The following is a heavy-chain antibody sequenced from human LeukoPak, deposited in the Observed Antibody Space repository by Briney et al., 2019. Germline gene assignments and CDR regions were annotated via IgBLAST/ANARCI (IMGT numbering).Heavy chain of an antibody. CDR3: ARSTIFGVTFDY. Sequence: SETLSLTCTVSGGSISSGDYYWSWIRQPPGKGLEWIGYIYYSGSTYYNPSLKSRVTISVDTSKNQFSLKLSSATAADTAVYYCARSTIFGVTFDYWGQGTLVTVSS. CDR2: IYYSGST. CDR1: GGSISSGDYY. D-gene: IGHD3-3*01. V-gene: IGHV4-30-4*01. J-gene: IGHJ4*02.